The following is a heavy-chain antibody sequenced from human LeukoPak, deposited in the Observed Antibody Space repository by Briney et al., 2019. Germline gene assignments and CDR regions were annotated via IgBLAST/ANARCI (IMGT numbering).Heavy chain of an antibody. CDR2: IWYDGSNK. D-gene: IGHD3-3*01. Sequence: PGGSLRLSCAASGFTFSSYGMHWVRQAPGKGLEWVAVIWYDGSNKYYADSVKGRFTISRDNSKNTLYLQMNSLRAEDTAVYYCARDSREKYDFWSGYYSPCDYWGQGTLVTVSS. CDR3: ARDSREKYDFWSGYYSPCDY. CDR1: GFTFSSYG. V-gene: IGHV3-33*08. J-gene: IGHJ4*02.